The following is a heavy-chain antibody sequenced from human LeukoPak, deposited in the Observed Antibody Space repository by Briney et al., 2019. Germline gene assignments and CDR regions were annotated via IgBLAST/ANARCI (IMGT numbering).Heavy chain of an antibody. CDR3: ARRAYSSRWYYFDN. CDR1: GGSINSDLYH. V-gene: IGHV4-39*01. CDR2: IYYSGDT. Sequence: SETLSLTCTVSGGSINSDLYHWGWIRQPPGQGLEWIGSIYYSGDTSYNPSLKSRVTISVDTSKSQFSLKLRSVTAADTAVYHCARRAYSSRWYYFDNWGPGTLVTVSS. J-gene: IGHJ4*02. D-gene: IGHD6-13*01.